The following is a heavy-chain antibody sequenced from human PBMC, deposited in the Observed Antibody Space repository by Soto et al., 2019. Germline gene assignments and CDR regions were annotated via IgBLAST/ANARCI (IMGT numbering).Heavy chain of an antibody. CDR3: ARGVGPIGTAGY. J-gene: IGHJ4*02. D-gene: IGHD1-26*01. CDR2: MNPNSGNT. Sequence: QVQLVQSGAEVKKPGASVKVSCKASGYTFTSYDINWVRQATGQGLEWMGWMNPNSGNTGYAQKFQGRVTMTKNTSMSRAYMELRSLRSEDTAVYYFARGVGPIGTAGYWGQGTLVTVSS. CDR1: GYTFTSYD. V-gene: IGHV1-8*01.